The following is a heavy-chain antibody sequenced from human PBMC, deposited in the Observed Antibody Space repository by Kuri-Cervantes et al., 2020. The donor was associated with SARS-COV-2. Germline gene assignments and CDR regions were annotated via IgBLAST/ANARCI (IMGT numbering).Heavy chain of an antibody. CDR1: GGSFSGYY. CDR2: INHSGST. V-gene: IGHV4-34*01. Sequence: GSLRLSCAVYGGSFSGYYWSWIRQPPGKGLEWIGEINHSGSTNYNPSLKSRVTISVDTSKNQFSLKLSSVTAADTAVYYCARGSVGTTVRDIDYWGQGTLVTVSS. D-gene: IGHD1/OR15-1a*01. CDR3: ARGSVGTTVRDIDY. J-gene: IGHJ4*02.